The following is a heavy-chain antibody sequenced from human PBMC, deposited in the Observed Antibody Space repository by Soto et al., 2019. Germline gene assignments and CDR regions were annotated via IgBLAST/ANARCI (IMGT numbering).Heavy chain of an antibody. CDR1: GGTFSSYA. CDR2: IIPIFGTA. CDR3: ARAPWYYDSSGYYYVDPPGVKSRYYYGMDV. V-gene: IGHV1-69*13. J-gene: IGHJ6*02. Sequence: SVKVSCKASGGTFSSYAISWVRQAPGQGLEWMGGIIPIFGTANYAQKFQGRVTITADESTSTAYMELSSLRSEDTAVYYCARAPWYYDSSGYYYVDPPGVKSRYYYGMDVWGQGTTVTVSS. D-gene: IGHD3-22*01.